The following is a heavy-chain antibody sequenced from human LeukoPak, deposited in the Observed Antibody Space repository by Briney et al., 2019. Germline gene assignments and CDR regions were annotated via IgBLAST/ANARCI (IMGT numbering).Heavy chain of an antibody. J-gene: IGHJ4*02. D-gene: IGHD2-15*01. V-gene: IGHV4-31*03. CDR2: IYYRGSI. CDR1: GGSISSGGYY. CDR3: ARYLGGDRDFDY. Sequence: SQTLSLTCTVSGGSISSGGYYWSWIRQHPGKGLEWIGYIYYRGSIYYNPSLKSRVTMSVDTSKNQFSLNLSSVTAADTAVYYCARYLGGDRDFDYWGQGTLVTVSS.